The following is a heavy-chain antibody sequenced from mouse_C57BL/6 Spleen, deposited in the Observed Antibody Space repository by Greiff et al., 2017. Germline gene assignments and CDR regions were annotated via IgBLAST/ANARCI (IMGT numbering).Heavy chain of an antibody. CDR1: GFTFSDYG. CDR3: ARETGENYFDY. V-gene: IGHV5-17*01. CDR2: ISSGSSTI. J-gene: IGHJ2*01. D-gene: IGHD4-1*01. Sequence: DVHLVESGGGLVKPGGSLKLSCAASGFTFSDYGMHWVRQAPEKGLEWVAYISSGSSTIYYADTVKGRFTISRDNAKNTLFLQMTSLRSEDTAMYYCARETGENYFDYWGQGTTLTVSS.